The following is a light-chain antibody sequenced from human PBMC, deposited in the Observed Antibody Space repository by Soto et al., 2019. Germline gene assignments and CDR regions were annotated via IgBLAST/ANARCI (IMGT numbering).Light chain of an antibody. J-gene: IGKJ1*01. V-gene: IGKV1-39*01. CDR3: QQSYATAAWT. Sequence: DIQVTQSPSSLSASVGDRVNMTCRASQSISTYLNWYQHKVGKAPNLLIYSISTLHSGVPSRFSGSRSGTDYTLSINSLQPEDSATYYCQQSYATAAWTFGQGTKVEI. CDR2: SIS. CDR1: QSISTY.